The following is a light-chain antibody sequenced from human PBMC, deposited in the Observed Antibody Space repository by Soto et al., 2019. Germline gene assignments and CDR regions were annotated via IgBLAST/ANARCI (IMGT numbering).Light chain of an antibody. J-gene: IGLJ1*01. CDR1: SGHSSYA. V-gene: IGLV4-69*01. Sequence: QLVLTQSPSASASLGASVKLTCTLSSGHSSYAIAWHQQQPEKGPRYLMKLNSDGSHSKGDGIPDRFSGSSFGAERYLTISSLQSEDEADYYCQTWGTGPFVFGTGTKLTVL. CDR2: LNSDGSH. CDR3: QTWGTGPFV.